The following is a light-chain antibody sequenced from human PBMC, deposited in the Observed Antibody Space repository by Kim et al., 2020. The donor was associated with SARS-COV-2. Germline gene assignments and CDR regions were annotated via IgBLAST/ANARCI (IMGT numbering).Light chain of an antibody. J-gene: IGLJ3*02. CDR3: AAWDDRLRGVV. Sequence: TISCSGSSSNIGNNYVYWYRQLPGTAPKLVIYRNNQRPSGVPDRFSGSKSGTSASLAISGLRSEDGADYYCAAWDDRLRGVVFGGGTKVTVL. CDR1: SSNIGNNY. V-gene: IGLV1-47*01. CDR2: RNN.